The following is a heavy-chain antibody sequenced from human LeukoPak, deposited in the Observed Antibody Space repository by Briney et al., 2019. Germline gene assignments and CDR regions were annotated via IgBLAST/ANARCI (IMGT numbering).Heavy chain of an antibody. Sequence: GGSLGLSCAASGFTFSNYNMNWVRQAPGKGLEWVSSISGSSSYIYYADSVKGRFTISRDNAKNSLYLQMNSLRAEDTAVYYCARDGGRVAVSGTHPDYWGQGTLVTVSS. J-gene: IGHJ4*02. V-gene: IGHV3-21*01. CDR2: ISGSSSYI. CDR3: ARDGGRVAVSGTHPDY. CDR1: GFTFSNYN. D-gene: IGHD6-19*01.